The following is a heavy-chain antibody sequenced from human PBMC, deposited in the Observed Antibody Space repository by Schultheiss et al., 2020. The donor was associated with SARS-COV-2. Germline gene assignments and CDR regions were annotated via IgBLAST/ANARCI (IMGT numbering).Heavy chain of an antibody. CDR1: GFTFSNAW. CDR2: IKSKTDGGTT. CDR3: AKEIVVVITTPEYFQH. D-gene: IGHD3-22*01. Sequence: GGSLRLSCAASGFTFSNAWMSWVRQAPGKGLEWVGRIKSKTDGGTTDYAAPVKGRFTISRDNAKNSLYLQMNSLRAEDTAVYYCAKEIVVVITTPEYFQHWGQGTLVTVSS. V-gene: IGHV3-15*01. J-gene: IGHJ1*01.